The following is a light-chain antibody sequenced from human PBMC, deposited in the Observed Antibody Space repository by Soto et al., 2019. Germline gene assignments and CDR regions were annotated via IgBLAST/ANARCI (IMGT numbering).Light chain of an antibody. J-gene: IGKJ5*01. CDR3: QQYNKWPPIT. CDR1: QSVGSY. CDR2: GAS. V-gene: IGKV3D-15*01. Sequence: EIVMTQSPATLSVSPGERATLSYRASQSVGSYLAWYQQKPGQAPRLLIYGASTRATGIPARFSGSGSGTEFTLTISSLQSEDFAVYYCQQYNKWPPITFGQGTRLEIK.